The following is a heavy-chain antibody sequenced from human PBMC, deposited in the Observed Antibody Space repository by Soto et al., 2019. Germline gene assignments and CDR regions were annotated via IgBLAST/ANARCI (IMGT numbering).Heavy chain of an antibody. D-gene: IGHD3-3*01. CDR1: GFSFISYA. J-gene: IGHJ4*02. V-gene: IGHV3-23*01. CDR2: ISGSDGKT. Sequence: DVELLESVGGLVQPGGSLRLSCAASGFSFISYAMSWVRQAPGKGLEWVSTISGSDGKTFYADSVKGRFSISRDTSKNMLYLQMNNLRGDDTAVYYCVRWSYLDYWGQGTRVTVSS. CDR3: VRWSYLDY.